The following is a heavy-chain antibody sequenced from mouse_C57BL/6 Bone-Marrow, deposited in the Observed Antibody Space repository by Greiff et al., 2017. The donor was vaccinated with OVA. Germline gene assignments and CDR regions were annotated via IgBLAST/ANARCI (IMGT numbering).Heavy chain of an antibody. CDR3: ARRRCERIYYDAMDY. CDR1: GYTFTSYG. Sequence: QVQLKESGAELARPGASVKLSCKASGYTFTSYGISWVKQRTGQGLEWIGEIYPRSGNTYYNEKFKGKATLTADKSSSTAYMELRSLTSEDSAVYFCARRRCERIYYDAMDYWGQGTSVTVSS. CDR2: IYPRSGNT. V-gene: IGHV1-81*01. J-gene: IGHJ4*01.